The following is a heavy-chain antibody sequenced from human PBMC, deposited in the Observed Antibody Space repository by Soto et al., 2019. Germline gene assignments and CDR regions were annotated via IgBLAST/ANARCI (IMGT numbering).Heavy chain of an antibody. V-gene: IGHV1-3*01. J-gene: IGHJ4*02. Sequence: RASVKVSCKASGYTFTSYAMHWVRQAPGQRLEWMGWINAGNGNTKYSQKFQGRVTITRDTSASTAYMELSSLRSEDTAVYYCAVLGARSSWLEGFNFDYWGQGTLVTVSS. D-gene: IGHD6-13*01. CDR1: GYTFTSYA. CDR2: INAGNGNT. CDR3: AVLGARSSWLEGFNFDY.